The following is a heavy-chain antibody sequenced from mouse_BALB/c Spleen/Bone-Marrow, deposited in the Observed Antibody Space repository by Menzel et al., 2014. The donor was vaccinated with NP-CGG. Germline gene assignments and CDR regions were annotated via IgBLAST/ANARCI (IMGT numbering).Heavy chain of an antibody. CDR3: AIFITTVVGYFDY. CDR2: IWAGGST. D-gene: IGHD1-1*01. J-gene: IGHJ2*01. V-gene: IGHV2-9*02. Sequence: VQVVESGPGLVAPSQSLSITCTVSGFSLTSYGVHWVRQPPGKGLEWLGVIWAGGSTNYNSALMSRLSISKDNSKSQVFLKMNSLQTDDTAMYYCAIFITTVVGYFDYWGQGTTLTVSS. CDR1: GFSLTSYG.